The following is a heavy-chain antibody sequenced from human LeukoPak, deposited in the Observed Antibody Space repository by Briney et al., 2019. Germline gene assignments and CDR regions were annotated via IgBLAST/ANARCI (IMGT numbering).Heavy chain of an antibody. CDR3: AIPAKGAYFYYYMDV. Sequence: GASVKVTCKASSYRSPNYGITWVRQAPGHGLEWMGCISTYNGNTQYAQNLQGRVTLTPDSSTNTVYMELRSLTSDDTAVYYCAIPAKGAYFYYYMDVWGEGTSV. CDR2: ISTYNGNT. J-gene: IGHJ6*03. CDR1: SYRSPNYG. V-gene: IGHV1-18*01.